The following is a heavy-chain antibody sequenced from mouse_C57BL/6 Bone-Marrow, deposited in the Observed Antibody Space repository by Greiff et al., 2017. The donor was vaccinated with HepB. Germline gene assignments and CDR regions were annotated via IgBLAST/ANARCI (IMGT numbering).Heavy chain of an antibody. Sequence: QVQLQQSGAELVRPGASVKLSCKASGYTFTDYYINWVKQRPGQGLEWIARIYPGSGNTYYNEKFKGKATLTAEKSSSTAYMQLSSLTSEDSAVYFCARDGYVYDPAWFAYWGQGTLFTVSA. CDR3: ARDGYVYDPAWFAY. J-gene: IGHJ3*01. CDR2: IYPGSGNT. V-gene: IGHV1-76*01. D-gene: IGHD2-2*01. CDR1: GYTFTDYY.